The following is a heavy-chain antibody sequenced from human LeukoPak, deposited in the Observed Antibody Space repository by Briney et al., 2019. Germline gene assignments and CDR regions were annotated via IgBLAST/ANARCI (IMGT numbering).Heavy chain of an antibody. Sequence: ASVKVSCKASGGTFSSYAISWVRQAPGQGLEWMGGIIPIFGTANYAQKFQGRVTITADESTSTAYMELSSLRSEDTAVYHCARNYYDSSGYYFFDYWGQGTLVTVSS. CDR1: GGTFSSYA. V-gene: IGHV1-69*13. CDR2: IIPIFGTA. CDR3: ARNYYDSSGYYFFDY. D-gene: IGHD3-22*01. J-gene: IGHJ4*02.